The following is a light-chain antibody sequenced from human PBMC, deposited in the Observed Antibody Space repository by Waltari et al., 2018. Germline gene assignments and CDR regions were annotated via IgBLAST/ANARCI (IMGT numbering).Light chain of an antibody. Sequence: DIQMTQSPSSLSASVGDRVTITCQASPDISKYLNWYQQKPGKAPKLLIYDASNLEKGVPSRFSGSGSGTDFTFTISSLQPEDIATYYCQQYDNLPLTFGGGTKVEIK. CDR1: PDISKY. J-gene: IGKJ4*01. V-gene: IGKV1-33*01. CDR3: QQYDNLPLT. CDR2: DAS.